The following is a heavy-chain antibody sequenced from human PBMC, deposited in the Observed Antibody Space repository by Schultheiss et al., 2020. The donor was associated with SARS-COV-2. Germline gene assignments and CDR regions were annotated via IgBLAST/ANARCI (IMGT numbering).Heavy chain of an antibody. CDR2: ISGSGGST. D-gene: IGHD5-18*01. CDR3: ARDSTAMAPFDY. J-gene: IGHJ4*02. Sequence: GESLKISCAASGFTFSSYAMSWVRQAPGKGLEWVSAISGSGGSTYYADSVKGRFTISRDNSKNTLYLQMNSLRAEDTAVYYCARDSTAMAPFDYWGQGTLVTVSS. CDR1: GFTFSSYA. V-gene: IGHV3-23*01.